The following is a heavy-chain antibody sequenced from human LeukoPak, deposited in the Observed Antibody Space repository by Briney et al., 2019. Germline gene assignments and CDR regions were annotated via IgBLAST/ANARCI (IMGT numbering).Heavy chain of an antibody. J-gene: IGHJ4*02. V-gene: IGHV1-18*04. D-gene: IGHD7-27*01. CDR2: ISAYNGNT. CDR3: ARARTDWGYSDY. CDR1: GYTFTGYY. Sequence: ASVKVSCKASGYTFTGYYMHWVRQAPGQGLEWMGWISAYNGNTNYAQKLQGRVTMTTDTSTSTAYMELRSLRSDDTAVYYCARARTDWGYSDYWGQGTLVTVSS.